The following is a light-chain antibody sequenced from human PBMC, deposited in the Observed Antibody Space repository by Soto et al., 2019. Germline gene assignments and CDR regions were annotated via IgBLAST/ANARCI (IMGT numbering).Light chain of an antibody. J-gene: IGKJ1*01. CDR2: GVS. V-gene: IGKV3-20*01. CDR1: QSVRSSY. Sequence: EIVLTQSPGTLSLSPGERATLSCRASQSVRSSYLAWYQQKLGQAPRPLIYGVSNRATGIPDRFSGSGSGTDFTLTISRLESEDLAVYYCQQYVTLPRTFGQGTKVEIK. CDR3: QQYVTLPRT.